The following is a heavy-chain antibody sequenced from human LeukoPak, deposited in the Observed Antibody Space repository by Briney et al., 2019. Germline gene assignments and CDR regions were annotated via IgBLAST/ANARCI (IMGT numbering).Heavy chain of an antibody. J-gene: IGHJ4*02. D-gene: IGHD3-9*01. CDR1: GYTFTGYY. CDR3: ARGPPGTTMTGSFDY. CDR2: ISPNSSGT. V-gene: IGHV1-2*02. Sequence: ASVKLSCKASGYTFTGYYVHWVRQAPGQGLEWMGWISPNSSGTNYAQKFQSRVTVTRDTSISTAYMELSSLRPDDTAVYYCARGPPGTTMTGSFDYWGQGTLVTVSS.